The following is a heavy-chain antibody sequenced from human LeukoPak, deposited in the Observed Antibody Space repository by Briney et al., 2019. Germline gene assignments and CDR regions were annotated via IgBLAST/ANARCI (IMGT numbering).Heavy chain of an antibody. CDR1: GGTFSSYA. CDR3: ARDPQLLWFGELWRGNWFDP. V-gene: IGHV1-18*01. D-gene: IGHD3-10*01. CDR2: ISAYNGNT. J-gene: IGHJ5*02. Sequence: ASVKVSCKASGGTFSSYAISWVRQAPGQGLEWMGWISAYNGNTNYAQKLQGRVTMTTDTSTSTAYMELRSLRSDDTAVYYCARDPQLLWFGELWRGNWFDPWGQGTLVTVSS.